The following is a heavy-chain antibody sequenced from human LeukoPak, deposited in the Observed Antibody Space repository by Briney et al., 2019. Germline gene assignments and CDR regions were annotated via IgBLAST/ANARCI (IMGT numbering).Heavy chain of an antibody. CDR1: GFTFSSYA. V-gene: IGHV3-33*08. Sequence: GGSLRLSCAASGFTFSSYAMHWVRQAPGKGLEWVAVIQSDASTKNHADSVKGRFTISRDNSKNTLYLQMNSLRAEDTAVYYCAELGITMIGGVWGKGTTVTISS. J-gene: IGHJ6*04. CDR2: IQSDASTK. CDR3: AELGITMIGGV. D-gene: IGHD3-10*02.